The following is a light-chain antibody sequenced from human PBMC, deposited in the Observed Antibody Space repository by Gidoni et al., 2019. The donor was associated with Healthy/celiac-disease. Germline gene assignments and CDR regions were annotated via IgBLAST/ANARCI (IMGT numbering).Light chain of an antibody. CDR3: QQYNNWPPGVT. CDR2: GAS. CDR1: QSVSSN. Sequence: EIVMTQSPATLSVSPGERATLSCRASQSVSSNLAWYQQKPGQAPRHLIYGASIRATGIPARFSGSGSGTEFTLTISSLQSEDFAVYYCQQYNNWPPGVTFGPGTKVDIK. V-gene: IGKV3D-15*01. J-gene: IGKJ3*01.